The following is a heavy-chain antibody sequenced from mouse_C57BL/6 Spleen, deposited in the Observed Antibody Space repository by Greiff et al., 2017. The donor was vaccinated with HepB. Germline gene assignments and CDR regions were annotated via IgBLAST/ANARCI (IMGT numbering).Heavy chain of an antibody. CDR1: GFTFSDYG. V-gene: IGHV5-17*01. J-gene: IGHJ2*01. D-gene: IGHD1-1*01. CDR3: ARRYGPGYFDY. CDR2: ISSGSSTI. Sequence: DVMLVESGGGLVKPGGSLKLSCAASGFTFSDYGMHWVRQAPEKGLEWVAYISSGSSTIYYADTVKGRFTISRDNAKNTLFLHMTSLRSEDTAMYYCARRYGPGYFDYWGQGTTLTVSS.